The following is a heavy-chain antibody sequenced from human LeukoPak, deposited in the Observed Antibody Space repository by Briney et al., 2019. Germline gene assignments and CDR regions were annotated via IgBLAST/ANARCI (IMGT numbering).Heavy chain of an antibody. D-gene: IGHD3-16*02. CDR1: GFTFSSYW. CDR3: ARDPLYSHYMDV. Sequence: NSGGSLRLSCAASGFTFSSYWMHWVRQVPGKGLEWVSSISSSNTYIYYADSVKGRFTISRDNAKNSLYLQMNSLRAEDTAVYYCARDPLYSHYMDVWGKGTTVTVSS. V-gene: IGHV3-21*01. CDR2: ISSSNTYI. J-gene: IGHJ6*03.